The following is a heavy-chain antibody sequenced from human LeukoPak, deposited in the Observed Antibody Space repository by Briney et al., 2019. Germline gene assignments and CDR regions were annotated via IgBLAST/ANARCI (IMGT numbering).Heavy chain of an antibody. Sequence: ASVQVSCKASGYTFTGYYMHWVRQAPGQGLEWKGRINPNSGGTNYAQKFQGRVTMTKDTSISTGYMELSRLRSDDTAVYYCARAPLGYNWFDPWGQGTLVTVSS. CDR3: ARAPLGYNWFDP. CDR2: INPNSGGT. J-gene: IGHJ5*02. CDR1: GYTFTGYY. V-gene: IGHV1-2*06. D-gene: IGHD3-10*01.